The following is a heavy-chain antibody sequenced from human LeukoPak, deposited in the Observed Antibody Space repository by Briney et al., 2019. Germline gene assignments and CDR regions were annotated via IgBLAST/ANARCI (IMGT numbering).Heavy chain of an antibody. CDR1: GFTFSSYE. CDR2: ISSSGSTI. V-gene: IGHV3-48*03. D-gene: IGHD3-10*01. Sequence: GGSLRLSCAASGFTFSSYEMNWVRQAPGKGLEWVSYISSSGSTIYYADPLKGRFTISRDNAKSSLYLQMNSLRAEDTAVYYCARALLVRGVSDAFDIWGQGTMVTVSS. J-gene: IGHJ3*02. CDR3: ARALLVRGVSDAFDI.